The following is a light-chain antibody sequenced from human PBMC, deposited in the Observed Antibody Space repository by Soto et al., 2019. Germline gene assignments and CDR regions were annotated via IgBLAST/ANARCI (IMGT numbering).Light chain of an antibody. Sequence: QSVLTQPPSVSAAPGQTVTISCSGSSSNIGNNYVSWYQQLPGTAPRLLIYDSNKRPSGIPDRFSGSKSGTSATLDISGLQTGDEADYYCGTWDNSLSVGAFGGGTKLTVL. J-gene: IGLJ2*01. V-gene: IGLV1-51*01. CDR2: DSN. CDR3: GTWDNSLSVGA. CDR1: SSNIGNNY.